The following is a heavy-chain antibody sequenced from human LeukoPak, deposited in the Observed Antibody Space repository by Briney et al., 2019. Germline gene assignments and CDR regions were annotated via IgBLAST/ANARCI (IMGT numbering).Heavy chain of an antibody. J-gene: IGHJ4*02. CDR1: GFTFSSYG. Sequence: GRSLRLSCTASGFTFSSYGMHWVRQAPGKGLEWVAIIWYDGSNKYYADSVKGRFTISRDKSKNTLYLQMNSLRDDDTAVYYCVRGVGVSRFNYLDSWGQGTLVIVSS. D-gene: IGHD6-13*01. V-gene: IGHV3-33*01. CDR2: IWYDGSNK. CDR3: VRGVGVSRFNYLDS.